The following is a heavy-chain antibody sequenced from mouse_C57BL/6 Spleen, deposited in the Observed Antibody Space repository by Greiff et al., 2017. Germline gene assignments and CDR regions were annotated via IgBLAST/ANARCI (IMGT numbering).Heavy chain of an antibody. D-gene: IGHD1-1*01. V-gene: IGHV5-4*01. Sequence: EVQGVESGGGLVKPGGSLKLSCAASGFTFSSYAMSWVRQTPEKRLEWVATISDGGSYTYYPDNVKGRFTISRDTAKNNVYLQMSDLKSEDTAMYYCARDHGYYGSSGAMDYWGQGTSVTVSS. CDR1: GFTFSSYA. CDR3: ARDHGYYGSSGAMDY. J-gene: IGHJ4*01. CDR2: ISDGGSYT.